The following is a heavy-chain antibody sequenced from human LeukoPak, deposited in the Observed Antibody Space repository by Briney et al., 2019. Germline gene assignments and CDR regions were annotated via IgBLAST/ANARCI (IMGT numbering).Heavy chain of an antibody. CDR3: ARDLRIVSGSYLDY. D-gene: IGHD1-26*01. J-gene: IGHJ4*02. CDR1: GFTFSSYE. CDR2: ISSSGSTI. V-gene: IGHV3-48*03. Sequence: GGSLRLSCATSGFTFSSYEMNWVRQAPGKGLEWVSYISSSGSTIYYADSVKGRFISSRDNTKNSLFLQMNSLRAEDTAIYYCARDLRIVSGSYLDYWGQGTLVTVSS.